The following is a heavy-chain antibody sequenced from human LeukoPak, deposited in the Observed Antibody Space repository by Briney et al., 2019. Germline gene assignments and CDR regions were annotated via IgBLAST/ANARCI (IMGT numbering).Heavy chain of an antibody. Sequence: ASVKVSCKASGYTFTSYGISWVRQAPGQGLEWTGWISAYNGNTNYAQKLQGRVTMTTDTSTSTAYMELRSLRSDDTAVYYCARDYDILTGFYVLGAFDILGQGTMVTVSS. CDR1: GYTFTSYG. CDR3: ARDYDILTGFYVLGAFDI. D-gene: IGHD3-9*01. V-gene: IGHV1-18*01. CDR2: ISAYNGNT. J-gene: IGHJ3*02.